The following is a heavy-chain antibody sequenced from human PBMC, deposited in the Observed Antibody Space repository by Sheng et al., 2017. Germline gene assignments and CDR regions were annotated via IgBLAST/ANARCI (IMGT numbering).Heavy chain of an antibody. J-gene: IGHJ3*02. V-gene: IGHV4-61*02. CDR1: GGSISSGSYY. D-gene: IGHD4-17*01. CDR2: IYTSGST. CDR3: ARDGPTARAFDI. Sequence: QVQLQESGPGLVKPSQTLSLTCTVSGGSISSGSYYWSWIRQPAGKGLEWIGRIYTSGSTNYNPSLKSRVTISVDTSKNQFSLKLSSVTAADTAVYYCARDGPTARAFDIVGPRDNGHRLF.